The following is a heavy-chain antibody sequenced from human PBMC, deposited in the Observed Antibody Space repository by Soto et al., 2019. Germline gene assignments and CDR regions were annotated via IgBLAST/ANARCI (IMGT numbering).Heavy chain of an antibody. CDR3: AKATLYCSGGSCYEPFDY. J-gene: IGHJ4*02. D-gene: IGHD2-15*01. CDR2: ISGSGVST. CDR1: GFSFSSYA. Sequence: GGSLRLSCVASGFSFSSYAMNWVRQAPGKGVEWVSIISGSGVSTYYADSVKGRFAISRDNTKNKLYLQMRSLRVEDTAVYCCAKATLYCSGGSCYEPFDYWGQGTLVTVSS. V-gene: IGHV3-23*01.